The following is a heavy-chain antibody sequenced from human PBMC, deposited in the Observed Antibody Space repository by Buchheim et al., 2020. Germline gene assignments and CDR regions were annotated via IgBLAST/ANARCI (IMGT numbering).Heavy chain of an antibody. CDR3: AKGHYYYSSGQYSYNDH. J-gene: IGHJ4*02. D-gene: IGHD3-22*01. CDR1: GFVFTTYG. V-gene: IGHV3-30*18. Sequence: QVQLVESGGGVVQPGGSLRLSCAASGFVFTTYGMHWVRQAPGKGLEWVAIISYDDNNKYYGDSVKGRFTVSRDNSKNMLYLQMNNLRAEDTAVYYCAKGHYYYSSGQYSYNDHWGQGTL. CDR2: ISYDDNNK.